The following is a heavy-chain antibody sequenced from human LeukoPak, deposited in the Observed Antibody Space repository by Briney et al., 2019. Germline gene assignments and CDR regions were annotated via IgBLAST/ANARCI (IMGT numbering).Heavy chain of an antibody. D-gene: IGHD2-8*01. CDR3: ARLEDIVLMVYAKAHAFDI. V-gene: IGHV4-59*05. Sequence: SETLSLTCTVSGGSISSYYWSWIRQPPGKGLEWIGSIYYSGSTYYNPSLKSQVTISVDTSKNQFSLKLSSVTAADTAVYYCARLEDIVLMVYAKAHAFDIWGQGTMVTVSS. CDR2: IYYSGST. CDR1: GGSISSYY. J-gene: IGHJ3*02.